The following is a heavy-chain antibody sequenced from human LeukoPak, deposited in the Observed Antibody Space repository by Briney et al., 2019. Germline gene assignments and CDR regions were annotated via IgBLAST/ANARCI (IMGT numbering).Heavy chain of an antibody. CDR2: LSYDDTNE. V-gene: IGHV3-30*04. CDR3: ARDRRDGNNLAFHFDY. Sequence: GGSLRLSCAASELIFSRYAMHWVRQAPGKGLEWVAILSYDDTNEYYADSVAGRFTISRDNSKNTLYLQMNSLRPDDTAVYYCARDRRDGNNLAFHFDYWGQGALVTVSS. D-gene: IGHD5-24*01. J-gene: IGHJ4*02. CDR1: ELIFSRYA.